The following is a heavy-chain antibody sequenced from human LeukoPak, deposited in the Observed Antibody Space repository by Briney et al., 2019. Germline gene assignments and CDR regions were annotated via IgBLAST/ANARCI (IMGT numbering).Heavy chain of an antibody. CDR1: GGSISSYY. D-gene: IGHD1-1*01. V-gene: IGHV4-59*08. CDR2: IYYSGST. Sequence: PSETLSLTCTVSGGSISSYYWSWIRQPPGKGLEWIGYIYYSGSTNYNPSLKSRVTISVDTSKNQFSLKLSSVTAADTAVYYCARHIGAGGTTGTDGPFDYWGQGTLVTVSS. CDR3: ARHIGAGGTTGTDGPFDY. J-gene: IGHJ4*02.